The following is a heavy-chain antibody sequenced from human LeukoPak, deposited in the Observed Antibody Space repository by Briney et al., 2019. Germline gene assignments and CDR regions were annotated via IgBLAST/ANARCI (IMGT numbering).Heavy chain of an antibody. V-gene: IGHV3-30*18. CDR1: GFTFSNYG. CDR2: ISYDGSNK. CDR3: ANLPL. Sequence: GRSLRLSCATSGFTFSNYGMHWVRQAPGKGLEWVAVISYDGSNKYYADSVKGRFTISRDNSKNTLYLQMNSLRPEDAAVYYCANLPLWGQGTLVTVSS. J-gene: IGHJ4*02.